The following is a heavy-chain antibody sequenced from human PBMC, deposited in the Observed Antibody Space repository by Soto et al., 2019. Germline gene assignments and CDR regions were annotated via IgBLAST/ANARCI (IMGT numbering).Heavy chain of an antibody. V-gene: IGHV1-8*01. J-gene: IGHJ6*02. CDR3: ARRQRAILTGMDV. CDR1: GYTFTSYD. CDR2: MTPNSGNT. Sequence: QVQLVQSGAEVKKPGASVKVSCKASGYTFTSYDINWVRQATGQGLELMGWMTPNSGNTGYAQKSLVSITLPRPACISTASMALSRLRSAATAVYYCARRQRAILTGMDVWGQGPTVTVSS. D-gene: IGHD3-9*01.